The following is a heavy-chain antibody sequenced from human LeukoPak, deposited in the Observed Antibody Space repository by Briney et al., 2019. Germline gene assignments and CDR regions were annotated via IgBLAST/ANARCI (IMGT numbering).Heavy chain of an antibody. CDR1: GGSISSYY. J-gene: IGHJ4*02. D-gene: IGHD3-10*01. V-gene: IGHV4-59*01. CDR2: IYYSGST. Sequence: SETLSLTCTVSGGSISSYYWSWIRQPPGKGLEWIGYIYYSGSTNYNPSLKSRVTISVDTSKNQFSLKLSSVTAADTAVYYCARGVSGSYPDDFDYWGQGPWSPSPQ. CDR3: ARGVSGSYPDDFDY.